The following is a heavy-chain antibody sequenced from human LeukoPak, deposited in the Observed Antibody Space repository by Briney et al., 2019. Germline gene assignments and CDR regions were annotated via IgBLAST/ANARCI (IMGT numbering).Heavy chain of an antibody. CDR2: IYSSGST. CDR1: GGSISRSY. CDR3: ARLDCSSTSCHRYYYYYYYMDV. D-gene: IGHD2-2*01. J-gene: IGHJ6*03. V-gene: IGHV4-59*08. Sequence: SETLSLTCTVSGGSISRSYWSWIRQPPGEGLEWIGYIYSSGSTNYNPSLKSRVTISVDTSKNQFSLKLSSVTAADTAVYYCARLDCSSTSCHRYYYYYYYMDVWGKGTTVTVSS.